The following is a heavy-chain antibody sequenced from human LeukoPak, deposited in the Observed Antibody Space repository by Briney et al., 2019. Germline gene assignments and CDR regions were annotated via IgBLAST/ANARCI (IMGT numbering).Heavy chain of an antibody. CDR2: ISGSSSYI. D-gene: IGHD3-16*02. CDR3: ARVIVFRGYMDV. V-gene: IGHV3-21*01. Sequence: PGGSLRLSCAASGFTFSSYSMNWVRQAPGKGLEWVSSISGSSSYIYYADSVKGRFTISRDNAKNSLYLQMNSLRAEDTAVYYCARVIVFRGYMDVWGKGTTVTVSS. CDR1: GFTFSSYS. J-gene: IGHJ6*03.